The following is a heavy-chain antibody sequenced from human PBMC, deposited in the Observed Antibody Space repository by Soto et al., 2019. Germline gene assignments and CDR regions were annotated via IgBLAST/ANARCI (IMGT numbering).Heavy chain of an antibody. D-gene: IGHD2-2*01. J-gene: IGHJ5*02. Sequence: GGSLRLSCAASGFTFSSYGMHWVRQAPGKGLEWVAVISYDGSNKYYADSVKGRFTISRDNSKNTLYLQMNSLRAEDTAVYYCAKGGSTSPNWFDPWGQGTLVTVSS. CDR2: ISYDGSNK. CDR3: AKGGSTSPNWFDP. V-gene: IGHV3-30*18. CDR1: GFTFSSYG.